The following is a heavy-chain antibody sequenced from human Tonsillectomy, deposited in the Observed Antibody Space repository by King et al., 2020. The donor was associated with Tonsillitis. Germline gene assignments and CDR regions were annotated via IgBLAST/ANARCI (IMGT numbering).Heavy chain of an antibody. V-gene: IGHV3-23*04. CDR3: TKDHAAMITPTESMDV. CDR1: TFTFSSYA. D-gene: IGHD5-18*01. CDR2: ISGSGGST. Sequence: VQLVESGGGLVQPGGSLRLSCTASTFTFSSYAMSWVRQAPGKGLEWVSGISGSGGSTFYADSVKGRFTISRDNSKNTLYVKRNSLRAEDTALYYCTKDHAAMITPTESMDVWGQGTTVTGSS. J-gene: IGHJ6*02.